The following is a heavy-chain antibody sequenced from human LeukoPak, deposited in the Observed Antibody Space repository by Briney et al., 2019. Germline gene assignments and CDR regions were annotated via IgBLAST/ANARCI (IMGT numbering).Heavy chain of an antibody. D-gene: IGHD3-22*01. Sequence: GGSLRLSCAASGFTFSDYYMSWIRQAPGKGLEWVSYISSSGSTIYYADSVKGRFTISRDNAKNSLYLQMNSLRAEDTAVYYCARDHYYDSSGYFLGYWGQGTLVTVPS. CDR3: ARDHYYDSSGYFLGY. CDR2: ISSSGSTI. J-gene: IGHJ4*02. CDR1: GFTFSDYY. V-gene: IGHV3-11*01.